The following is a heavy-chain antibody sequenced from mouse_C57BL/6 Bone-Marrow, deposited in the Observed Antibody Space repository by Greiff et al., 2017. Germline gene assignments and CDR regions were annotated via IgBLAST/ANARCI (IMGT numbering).Heavy chain of an antibody. V-gene: IGHV1-26*01. CDR3: AYDYVAMDY. CDR1: GYTFTDYY. CDR2: INPNNGGT. J-gene: IGHJ4*01. Sequence: EVKLQQSGPELVKPGASVKISCKASGYTFTDYYMNWVKQSHGKSLEWIGDINPNNGGTSYNQKFKGKATLTVDKSSSTAYMELRSLTSEDSAVYYCAYDYVAMDYWGQGTSVTVSA.